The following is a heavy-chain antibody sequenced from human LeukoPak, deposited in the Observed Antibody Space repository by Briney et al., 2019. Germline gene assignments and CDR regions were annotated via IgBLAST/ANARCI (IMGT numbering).Heavy chain of an antibody. CDR2: ISASGGST. CDR3: AKDRAGYSTGWTFDS. CDR1: GFTFSSYA. J-gene: IGHJ4*02. V-gene: IGHV3-23*01. D-gene: IGHD6-19*01. Sequence: RAGGSLRLSCAASGFTFSSYAMTWVRQAPGKGLEWVSGISASGGSTYYADSVKGRFTISRDKSKNRLFLQMNSLRAEDTAVYYCAKDRAGYSTGWTFDSWGQGTLVTVSS.